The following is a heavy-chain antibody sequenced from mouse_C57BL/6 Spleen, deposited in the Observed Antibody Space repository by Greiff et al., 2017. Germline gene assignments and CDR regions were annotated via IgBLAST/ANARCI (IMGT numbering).Heavy chain of an antibody. J-gene: IGHJ4*01. CDR3: TREPDLPYAMDY. CDR2: ISSGGDYI. Sequence: DVQLQESGEGLVKPGGSLKLSCAASGFTFSSYAMSWVRQTPEKRLEWVAYISSGGDYIYYADTVKGRFTISRDNARNTLYLQMSSLKSEDTAMYYCTREPDLPYAMDYWGQGTSVTVSS. CDR1: GFTFSSYA. V-gene: IGHV5-9-1*02.